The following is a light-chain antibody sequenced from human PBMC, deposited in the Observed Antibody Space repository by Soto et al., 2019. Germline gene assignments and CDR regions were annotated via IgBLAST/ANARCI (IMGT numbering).Light chain of an antibody. CDR2: GAS. V-gene: IGKV3D-15*01. CDR1: QRISSN. CDR3: QQYNNWPPIT. J-gene: IGKJ5*01. Sequence: EIVMTQSPATLSVSPGERATLSCRASQRISSNYLAWYQQKPGQAPRLLIYGASNRATGIPDRFSGSGSGTDFTLTISSLQSQDFAVYYCQQYNNWPPITFGQGTRLEI.